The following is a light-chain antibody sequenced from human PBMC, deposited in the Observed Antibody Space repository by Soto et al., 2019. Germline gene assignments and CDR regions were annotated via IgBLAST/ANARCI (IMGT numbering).Light chain of an antibody. CDR3: QQYGSSPLFT. V-gene: IGKV3-20*01. CDR1: QYVTGSS. Sequence: EIVLTQSPATLSLSPGERATLSCRASQYVTGSSVAWYQQKLGQAPRVLIYGASSMATGIPDRFSGSGSGTDLPLTISRLESEDSAVYYCQQYGSSPLFTFGPGTKGDIK. CDR2: GAS. J-gene: IGKJ3*01.